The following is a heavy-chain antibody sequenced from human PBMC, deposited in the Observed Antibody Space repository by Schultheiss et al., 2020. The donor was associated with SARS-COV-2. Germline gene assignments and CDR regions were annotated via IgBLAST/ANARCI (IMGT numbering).Heavy chain of an antibody. V-gene: IGHV3-74*01. CDR1: GFTFSSYW. J-gene: IGHJ6*03. Sequence: GESLKISCAASGFTFSSYWMHWVRQAPGKGLVWVSRINSDGSSTSYADSVKGRFTISRDNAKNTLYLQMNSLRAGDTAVYYCARANYYYYYMDVWGKGTTVTVSS. CDR3: ARANYYYYYMDV. CDR2: INSDGSST.